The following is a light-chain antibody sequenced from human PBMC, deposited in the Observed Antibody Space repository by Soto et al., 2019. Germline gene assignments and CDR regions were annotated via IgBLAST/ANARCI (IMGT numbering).Light chain of an antibody. CDR2: GNA. V-gene: IGLV1-40*01. CDR1: SSNIGAGSD. Sequence: QSVLTQPPSISGAPGQRVTISCTGSSSNIGAGSDVHWYQQLPVTAPKLLIYGNANRPSGVPDRFSGSKSGTSASLAIAGLHTEEEGDYACQIDDSSLSGVYVFGTGPKVTV. CDR3: QIDDSSLSGVYV. J-gene: IGLJ1*01.